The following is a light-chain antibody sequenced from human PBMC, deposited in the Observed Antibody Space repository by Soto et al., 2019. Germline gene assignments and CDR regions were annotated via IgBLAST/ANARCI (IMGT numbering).Light chain of an antibody. V-gene: IGKV3-20*01. Sequence: EIVLTQSPGPLSLSPGEGATLSCGSSQSVLSTYLARYQQKPGQAPRLLIYGASSRATGIPDRFSGSGSGTDFTLTISRLEPKDFAVYYCQQYGSSPITLGQGTRLEIK. CDR1: QSVLSTY. J-gene: IGKJ5*01. CDR3: QQYGSSPIT. CDR2: GAS.